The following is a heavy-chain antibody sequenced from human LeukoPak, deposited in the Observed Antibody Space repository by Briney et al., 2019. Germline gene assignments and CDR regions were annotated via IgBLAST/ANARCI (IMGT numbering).Heavy chain of an antibody. V-gene: IGHV3-30*02. J-gene: IGHJ4*02. Sequence: GGSLRLSCTVSGVPFSIYGLHWVRQAPGRGLEWVAFLRSDGRDKYYPDSVKGRFTISRDSSKNTVYLQLSSLRTEDTAVYYCARDHEWSWDYWGQGTLVIVSS. CDR3: ARDHEWSWDY. CDR2: LRSDGRDK. D-gene: IGHD3-3*01. CDR1: GVPFSIYG.